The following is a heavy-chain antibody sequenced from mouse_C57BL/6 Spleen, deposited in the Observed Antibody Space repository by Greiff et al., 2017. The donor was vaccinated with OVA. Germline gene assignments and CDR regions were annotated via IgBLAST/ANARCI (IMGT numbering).Heavy chain of an antibody. J-gene: IGHJ2*01. CDR2: INPNNGGT. CDR3: ARSGAGYYFDY. D-gene: IGHD1-3*01. CDR1: GYTFTDYN. V-gene: IGHV1-18*01. Sequence: VQLQQSGPELVKPGASVKIPCKASGYTFTDYNMDWVKQSHGKRLEWIGDINPNNGGTIYNQKFKGKATFTVDKSSSTAYMERRSLTSEDTAVYYCARSGAGYYFDYWGQGTTLTVSS.